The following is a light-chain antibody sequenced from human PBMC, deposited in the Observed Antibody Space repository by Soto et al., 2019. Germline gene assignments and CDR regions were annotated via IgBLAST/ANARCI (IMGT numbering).Light chain of an antibody. CDR2: KAS. CDR1: QNVLNW. Sequence: DIQMTQSPSTLSASVGDRVTITCRASQNVLNWLAWYQQKPGKAPKLLIYKASTSESGVPSRFSGSGYGTDFTLTISCLQSEDFATYYCQQYYSYPWTFGQENQV. J-gene: IGKJ1*01. CDR3: QQYYSYPWT. V-gene: IGKV1-5*03.